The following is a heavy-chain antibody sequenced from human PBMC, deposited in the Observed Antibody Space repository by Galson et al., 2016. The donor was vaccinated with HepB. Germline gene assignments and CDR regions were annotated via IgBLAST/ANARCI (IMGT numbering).Heavy chain of an antibody. V-gene: IGHV4-31*03. CDR2: VYFSGSP. CDR3: ARDSGDLDAFDI. Sequence: TLSLTCTVSGGSISGADYYWSWIRQHPGKGLEWIGYVYFSGSPYYNPSLKSRVTISVDTSKNHFSLRLSSVTAADTAVYFCARDSGDLDAFDIWGQGTMVTVSS. D-gene: IGHD1-26*01. J-gene: IGHJ3*02. CDR1: GGSISGADYY.